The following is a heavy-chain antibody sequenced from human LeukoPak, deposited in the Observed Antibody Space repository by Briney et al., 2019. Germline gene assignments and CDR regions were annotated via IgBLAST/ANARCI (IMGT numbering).Heavy chain of an antibody. D-gene: IGHD2-2*01. J-gene: IGHJ3*02. CDR2: IIPIVDTP. V-gene: IGHV1-69*05. Sequence: ASVKVSCKASGGALNNSAISWMRQAPGQGLEWMGGIIPIVDTPIYAQQFQGRITFITDGSTNTAYMELNSLRSDDTAVYYCAYKVVPAAINAFDIWGQGTMVTVSS. CDR1: GGALNNSA. CDR3: AYKVVPAAINAFDI.